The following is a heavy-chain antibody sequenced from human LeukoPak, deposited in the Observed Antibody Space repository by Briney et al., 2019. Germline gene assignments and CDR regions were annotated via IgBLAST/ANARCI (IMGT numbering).Heavy chain of an antibody. D-gene: IGHD2-21*02. CDR3: AKDIVGGGDDY. CDR2: IKEDGSKK. J-gene: IGHJ4*02. Sequence: GGSLRLSCAASGFNVSSKYMSWVRQDPGKGLEWVANIKEDGSKKNYVDSVKGRFTISRDNAENSVYLQMNSLRAEDTAVYYCAKDIVGGGDDYWGQGTLVTVSS. V-gene: IGHV3-7*01. CDR1: GFNVSSKY.